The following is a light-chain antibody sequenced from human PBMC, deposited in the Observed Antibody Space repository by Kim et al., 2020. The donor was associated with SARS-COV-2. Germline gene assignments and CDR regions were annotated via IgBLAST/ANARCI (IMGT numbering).Light chain of an antibody. Sequence: PGESATLTCRAPQPVSARYLAWYQQKPGQAPRLLIRGSFTRAPGVPDRFNGSGSGTDFMLTISSLEPEDSAVYYCQQYGDSPPWTFGQGTKVDIK. J-gene: IGKJ1*01. CDR2: GSF. CDR3: QQYGDSPPWT. V-gene: IGKV3-20*01. CDR1: QPVSARY.